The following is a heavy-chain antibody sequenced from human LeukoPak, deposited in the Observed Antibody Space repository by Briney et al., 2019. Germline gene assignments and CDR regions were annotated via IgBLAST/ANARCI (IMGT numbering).Heavy chain of an antibody. V-gene: IGHV4-59*11. CDR1: GGSISSHY. D-gene: IGHD1-1*01. CDR3: ARGSRTTGTTSRGPQSFDY. CDR2: IYYSGST. Sequence: SETLSLTCTVSGGSISSHYWSWIRQPPGKGLEWIGYIYYSGSTNYNPSLKSRVTISVDTSKNQFSLKLSSVTAADTAVYYCARGSRTTGTTSRGPQSFDYWGQGTLVTVSS. J-gene: IGHJ4*02.